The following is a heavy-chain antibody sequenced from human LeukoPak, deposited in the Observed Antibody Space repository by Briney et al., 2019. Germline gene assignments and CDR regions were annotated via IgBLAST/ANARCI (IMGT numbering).Heavy chain of an antibody. CDR1: GYTFTGYY. CDR2: INPNSGGT. J-gene: IGHJ4*02. CDR3: ARVSIVVFSFDY. Sequence: GASVKVSCKACGYTFTGYYMHWVRQAPGQGLEWMGWINPNSGGTNYAQKFQGRVTMTRDTSISTAYMELSRLRSDDTAVYYCARVSIVVFSFDYWGQGTLVTVSS. V-gene: IGHV1-2*02. D-gene: IGHD3-22*01.